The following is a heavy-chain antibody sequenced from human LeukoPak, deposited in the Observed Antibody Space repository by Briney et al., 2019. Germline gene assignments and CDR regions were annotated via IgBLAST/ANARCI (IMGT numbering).Heavy chain of an antibody. CDR1: GFTFSSYS. V-gene: IGHV3-21*01. J-gene: IGHJ4*02. Sequence: PGGSLRHSRAASGFTFSSYSMNCVRQGPGRGREWVYALSSRRSYISYADSVKGRFSISRQNAKTSVYLQMTRLRPEDTAVYYCARVQGEALYLGYWGQGTLVTVSS. CDR2: LSSRRSYI. CDR3: ARVQGEALYLGY. D-gene: IGHD3-16*01.